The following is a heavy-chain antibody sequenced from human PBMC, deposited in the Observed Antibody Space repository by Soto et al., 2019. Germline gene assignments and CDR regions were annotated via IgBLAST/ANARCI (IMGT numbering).Heavy chain of an antibody. CDR1: GFTFSSYS. J-gene: IGHJ4*02. D-gene: IGHD2-21*01. CDR3: ARDHTVVVSDY. CDR2: ISSSSSYI. V-gene: IGHV3-21*01. Sequence: EVQLVESGGGLVKPGGSLKLSCAASGFTFSSYSMNWVRQAPGKGLEWVSSISSSSSYIYYADSVKGRFTISRDNAKNSLYLQMNSLRAEDTAVYYCARDHTVVVSDYWGQGTLVTVSS.